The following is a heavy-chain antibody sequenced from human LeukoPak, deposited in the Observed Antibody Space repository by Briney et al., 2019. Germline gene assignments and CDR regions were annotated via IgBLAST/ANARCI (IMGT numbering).Heavy chain of an antibody. CDR2: TYYRSKWYH. J-gene: IGHJ4*02. Sequence: SQTLSLTCALSGDSVSSNSAAWDWIRQSRSRGLEWLGRTYYRSKWYHDYAVSVKSRITINPDTSKNQFSLQLNSVTPEDTAVYYCARDGPGAGTPFDYWGQGTLVTVSS. CDR3: ARDGPGAGTPFDY. V-gene: IGHV6-1*01. CDR1: GDSVSSNSAA. D-gene: IGHD6-19*01.